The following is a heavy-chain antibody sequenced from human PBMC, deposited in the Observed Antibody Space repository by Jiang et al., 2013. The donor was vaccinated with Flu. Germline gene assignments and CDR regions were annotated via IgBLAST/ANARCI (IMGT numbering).Heavy chain of an antibody. CDR3: ARKSIVGASDAFDI. Sequence: PTQTLTLTCTVSGFSLSNARMGVSWIRQPPGKALEWLAHIFSNDEKSYSTSLKSRLTISKDTSKSQVVLTMTNMDPVDTATYYCARKSIVGASDAFDIWGQGTMVTVSS. J-gene: IGHJ3*02. CDR1: GFSLSNARMG. V-gene: IGHV2-26*01. CDR2: IFSNDEK. D-gene: IGHD1-26*01.